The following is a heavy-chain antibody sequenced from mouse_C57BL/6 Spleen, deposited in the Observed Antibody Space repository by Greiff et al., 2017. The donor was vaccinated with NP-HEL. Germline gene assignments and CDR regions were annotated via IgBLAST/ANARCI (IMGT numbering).Heavy chain of an antibody. CDR3: ARQGIYYYGSSYERSYFDY. CDR1: GFTFSSYG. D-gene: IGHD1-1*01. V-gene: IGHV5-6*01. Sequence: EVKVVESGGDLVKPGGSLKLSCAASGFTFSSYGMSWVRQTPDKRLEWVATISSGGSYTYYPDSVKGRFTISRDNAKNTLYLQMSSLKSEDTAMYYCARQGIYYYGSSYERSYFDYWGQGTTLTVSS. CDR2: ISSGGSYT. J-gene: IGHJ2*01.